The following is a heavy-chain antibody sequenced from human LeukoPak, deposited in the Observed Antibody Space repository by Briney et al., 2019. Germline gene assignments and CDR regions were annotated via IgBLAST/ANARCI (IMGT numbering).Heavy chain of an antibody. J-gene: IGHJ4*02. CDR1: GFTFSSYG. D-gene: IGHD6-19*01. CDR2: ISYDGSNK. Sequence: QAGGSLRLSCAASGFTFSSYGMHWVRQAPGKGLEWVAVISYDGSNKYYADSVKGRFTISRDNSKNTLYLQMNSLRAEDTAVYYCAKEMSSGWPGGLDYWGQGTLVTVSS. V-gene: IGHV3-30*18. CDR3: AKEMSSGWPGGLDY.